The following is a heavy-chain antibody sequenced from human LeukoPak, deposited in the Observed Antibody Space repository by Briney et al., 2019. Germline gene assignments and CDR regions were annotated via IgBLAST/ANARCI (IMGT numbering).Heavy chain of an antibody. CDR2: INHSGST. CDR1: GGSFSGYY. V-gene: IGHV4-34*01. CDR3: ARAVGAIYDY. J-gene: IGHJ4*02. Sequence: SETLPLTCAVYGGSFSGYYWSWIRQPPGKGLEWIGEINHSGSTNYNPSLKSRVTISVDTSKNQFSLKLSSVTAADTAVYYCARAVGAIYDYWGQGTLVTVSS. D-gene: IGHD1-26*01.